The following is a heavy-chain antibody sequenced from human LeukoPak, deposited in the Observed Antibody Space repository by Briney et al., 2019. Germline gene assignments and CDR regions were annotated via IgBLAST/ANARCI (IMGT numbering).Heavy chain of an antibody. CDR3: AREVAAGNYYYYYMDV. D-gene: IGHD6-13*01. CDR2: INHSGST. Sequence: PSGTLSLTCAVYGGSFSGYYWSWIRQPPGKGLEWIGEINHSGSTNYNPSLKSRVTISVDTSKNQFSLKLSSVTAADTAVYYCAREVAAGNYYYYYMDVWGKGTTVTVSS. CDR1: GGSFSGYY. J-gene: IGHJ6*03. V-gene: IGHV4-34*01.